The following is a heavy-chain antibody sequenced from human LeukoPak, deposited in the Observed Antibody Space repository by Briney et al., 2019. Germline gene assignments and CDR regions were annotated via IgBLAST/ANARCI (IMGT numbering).Heavy chain of an antibody. J-gene: IGHJ4*02. CDR2: ISYTSTHI. V-gene: IGHV3-21*01. Sequence: PGGSLRLSCAASGFTFSTYSMNWVRQAPGEGLEWVSSISYTSTHINYADSVKGRFTISRDNAKNSPYLQMSSLRAEDTAVYYCARSPPRGYSGHDDWPAYNFDYWGQGTLVTVSS. D-gene: IGHD5-12*01. CDR3: ARSPPRGYSGHDDWPAYNFDY. CDR1: GFTFSTYS.